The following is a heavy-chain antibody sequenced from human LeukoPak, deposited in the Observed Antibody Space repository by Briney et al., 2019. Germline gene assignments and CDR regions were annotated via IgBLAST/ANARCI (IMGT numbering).Heavy chain of an antibody. CDR2: IYPGDSDT. CDR3: ARLLGYCSSTSCSWGP. V-gene: IGHV5-51*03. D-gene: IGHD2-2*01. Sequence: KPGESLKISCKGSGYSFTSYWIGWVRQMPGEGLEWMGIIYPGDSDTRYSPSFQGQVTISADKSISTAYLQWSSLKASDTAMYYCARLLGYCSSTSCSWGPWGQGTLVTVSS. CDR1: GYSFTSYW. J-gene: IGHJ5*02.